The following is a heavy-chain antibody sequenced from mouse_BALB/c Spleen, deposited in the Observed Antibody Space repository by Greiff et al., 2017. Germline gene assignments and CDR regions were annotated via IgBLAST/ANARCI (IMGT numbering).Heavy chain of an antibody. V-gene: IGHV1S29*02. CDR3: AREGYGSSPWFAD. CDR2: IYPYNGGT. J-gene: IGHJ3*01. CDR1: GYTFTDYN. Sequence: EVQLQQSGPELVKPGASVKISCKASGYTFTDYNMHWVKQSHGKSLEWIGYIYPYNGGTGYNQKFKSKATLTVDNSSSTAYMELRSLTSEDSAVYYCAREGYGSSPWFADWGQGTLVTVAA. D-gene: IGHD1-1*01.